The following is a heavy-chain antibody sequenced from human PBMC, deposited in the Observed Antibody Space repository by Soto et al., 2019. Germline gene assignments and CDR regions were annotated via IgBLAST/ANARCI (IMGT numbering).Heavy chain of an antibody. CDR2: IYYSGST. J-gene: IGHJ6*02. CDR3: ARGQSVVRGVIGSACTVHYYYYGMDV. Sequence: PSETLSLTCTVSGGSISSSSYYWGWIRQPPGKGLEWIGSIYYSGSTYYNPSLKSRVTISVDTSKNQFSLKLSSVTAADTAVYYCARGQSVVRGVIGSACTVHYYYYGMDVWGQGTTVTVSS. CDR1: GGSISSSSYY. D-gene: IGHD3-10*01. V-gene: IGHV4-39*01.